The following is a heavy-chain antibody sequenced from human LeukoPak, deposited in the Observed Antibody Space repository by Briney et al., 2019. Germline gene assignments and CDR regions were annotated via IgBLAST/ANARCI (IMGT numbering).Heavy chain of an antibody. Sequence: GGTLRLSCAASGFTFSSYAMHWVRQAPGKGLEWVAVISYDGSNKYYADSVKGRFTISRDNSKNTLYLQMNSLRAEDTAVYYCARDLSYYYDSSGYSHWGQGTLVTVSS. V-gene: IGHV3-30*04. CDR3: ARDLSYYYDSSGYSH. CDR1: GFTFSSYA. CDR2: ISYDGSNK. D-gene: IGHD3-22*01. J-gene: IGHJ4*02.